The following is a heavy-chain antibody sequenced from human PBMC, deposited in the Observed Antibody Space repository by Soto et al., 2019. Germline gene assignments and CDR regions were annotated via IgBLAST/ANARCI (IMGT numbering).Heavy chain of an antibody. J-gene: IGHJ6*02. CDR1: GGSFSGYY. Sequence: PSETLSLTCAVYGGSFSGYYWSWIRQPPGKGLEWIGEINHSGSTNYNPSLKSRVTISVDTSKNQFSLKLSSVTAADTAVCYCGRDIVLMVYAVMDDWGQGTRVTVSS. V-gene: IGHV4-34*01. CDR3: GRDIVLMVYAVMDD. D-gene: IGHD2-8*01. CDR2: INHSGST.